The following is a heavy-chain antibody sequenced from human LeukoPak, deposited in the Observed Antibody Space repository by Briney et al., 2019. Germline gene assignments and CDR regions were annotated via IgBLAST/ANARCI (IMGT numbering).Heavy chain of an antibody. J-gene: IGHJ5*02. CDR2: INHSGST. CDR3: ARQGGSYYKGRFDP. V-gene: IGHV4-34*01. CDR1: GGSFSGYY. D-gene: IGHD1-26*01. Sequence: SETLSLTCAVYGGSFSGYYWSWIRQPPGKGLEWIGEINHSGSTNYSPSLKSRVTISVDTSKNQFSLKLSSVTAADTAVYYCARQGGSYYKGRFDPWGQGTLVTVSS.